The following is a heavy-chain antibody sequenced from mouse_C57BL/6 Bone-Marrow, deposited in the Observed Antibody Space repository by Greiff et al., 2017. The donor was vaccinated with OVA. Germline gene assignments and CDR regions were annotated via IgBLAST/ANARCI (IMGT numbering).Heavy chain of an antibody. CDR3: ARSKTTVGRDYFDY. J-gene: IGHJ2*01. CDR2: IYPGSGST. Sequence: QQPGAELVKPGASVKMSCKASGYTFTSYWITWVKQRPGQGLEWLGDIYPGSGSTNYNEKFKSKATLTVDTSSSTAYMKLSSLTSEDSAVYDCARSKTTVGRDYFDYWGQGTTLTVSS. V-gene: IGHV1-55*01. D-gene: IGHD1-1*01. CDR1: GYTFTSYW.